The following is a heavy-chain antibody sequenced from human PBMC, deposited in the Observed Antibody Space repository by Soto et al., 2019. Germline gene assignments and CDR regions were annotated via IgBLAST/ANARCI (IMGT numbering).Heavy chain of an antibody. D-gene: IGHD3-10*01. V-gene: IGHV2-5*02. CDR2: IYWDDDE. CDR3: AHSRNLITEDAQVGDFDY. Sequence: QISLKESGPTLVKPTQTLKLTCSFSGFSLTTDGEGVGWVRQPPGEALEWLALIYWDDDERYRPSLKTRLPITKDPSKNQVVLIMTNMDPVDTATYYCAHSRNLITEDAQVGDFDYWGQGTLVTVSS. J-gene: IGHJ4*02. CDR1: GFSLTTDGEG.